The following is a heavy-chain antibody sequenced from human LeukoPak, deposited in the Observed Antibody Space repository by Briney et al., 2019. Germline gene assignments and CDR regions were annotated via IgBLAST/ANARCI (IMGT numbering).Heavy chain of an antibody. CDR1: GFTFSSYS. D-gene: IGHD4-11*01. V-gene: IGHV3-21*01. Sequence: PGGSLRLSCSASGFTFSSYSMNWVRQAPGKGLEWVSSISRSSSYISYADSVKGRFTISRDNAKNSLFLQMNSLRAEDTAVYYCARDPGAGPELTTLFLDYWGQGTLVTVSS. J-gene: IGHJ4*02. CDR3: ARDPGAGPELTTLFLDY. CDR2: ISRSSSYI.